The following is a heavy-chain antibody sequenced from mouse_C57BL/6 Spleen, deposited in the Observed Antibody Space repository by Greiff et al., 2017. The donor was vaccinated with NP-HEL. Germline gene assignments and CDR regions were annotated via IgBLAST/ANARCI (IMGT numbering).Heavy chain of an antibody. Sequence: EVQGVESGGDLVKPGGSLKLSCAASGFTFSSYGMSWVRQTPDKRLEWVATISSGGSYTYYPDSVKGRFTISRDNAKNTLYLQMSSLKSEDTAMYYCARRLALYYAMDYWGQGTSVTVSS. CDR2: ISSGGSYT. J-gene: IGHJ4*01. D-gene: IGHD3-3*01. CDR3: ARRLALYYAMDY. V-gene: IGHV5-6*01. CDR1: GFTFSSYG.